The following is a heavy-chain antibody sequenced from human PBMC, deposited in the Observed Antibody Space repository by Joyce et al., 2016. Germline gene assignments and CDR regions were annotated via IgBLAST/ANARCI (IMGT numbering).Heavy chain of an antibody. CDR3: ARGPGYCSTTTCSPGDGMDV. J-gene: IGHJ6*02. CDR2: ISSTCSTI. V-gene: IGHV3-11*01. CDR1: GFTFSDYY. D-gene: IGHD2-2*01. Sequence: QVQLVGSGGGLVKPGGSLRLSCAASGFTFSDYYMSWIRQAPGKGLEWVSDISSTCSTIYYADSVKGRFTMSRNNAKNSLYLQMNSLRAEDTAVYYCARGPGYCSTTTCSPGDGMDVWGQGTTVTVSS.